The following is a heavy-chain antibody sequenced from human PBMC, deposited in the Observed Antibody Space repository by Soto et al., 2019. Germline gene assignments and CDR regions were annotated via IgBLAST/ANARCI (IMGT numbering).Heavy chain of an antibody. D-gene: IGHD2-2*02. CDR2: IIPIFGTA. CDR1: GGTFSSYA. J-gene: IGHJ4*02. Sequence: SVKVSCKASGGTFSSYAISWVRQAPGQGLEWMGGIIPIFGTANYAQKFQGRVTITADESTSTAYMELSNLRSEDTAVYYCARDHCSSTSCYTYYFDYWGQGTLVTVSS. CDR3: ARDHCSSTSCYTYYFDY. V-gene: IGHV1-69*13.